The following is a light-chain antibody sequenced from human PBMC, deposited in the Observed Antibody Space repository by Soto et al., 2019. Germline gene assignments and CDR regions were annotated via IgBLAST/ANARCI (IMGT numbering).Light chain of an antibody. J-gene: IGKJ4*01. CDR1: KNVDSY. Sequence: EIVLTQSPATLSLSPGERATLSCRASKNVDSYLAWYQQRPGQAPRLLIYDASNRATAVPARFGGSGSATDFTLTISSLEPEDFAVYYCQQRRTWPLTFGGGTKVEIK. V-gene: IGKV3-11*01. CDR3: QQRRTWPLT. CDR2: DAS.